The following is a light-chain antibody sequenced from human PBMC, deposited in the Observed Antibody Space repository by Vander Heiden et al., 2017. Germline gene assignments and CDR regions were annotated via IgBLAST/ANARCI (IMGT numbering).Light chain of an antibody. CDR1: QSVSSY. CDR3: QQRSNWPPGFT. Sequence: EIVLTPSPATLSLSPGESATLSCRASQSVSSYLAWYQQKPGQAPRLLIYDASNRATGIPARFSGSGSGTDFTLTISSLEPEDFAVYYCQQRSNWPPGFTFGPGTKVDIK. J-gene: IGKJ3*01. V-gene: IGKV3-11*01. CDR2: DAS.